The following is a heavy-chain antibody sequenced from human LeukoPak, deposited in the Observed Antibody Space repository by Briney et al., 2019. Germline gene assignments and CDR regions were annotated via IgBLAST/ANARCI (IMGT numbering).Heavy chain of an antibody. CDR1: GFTFDRFV. J-gene: IGHJ4*02. CDR3: ATSLEGFPGLVYFDH. CDR2: ISANGLST. Sequence: GGSLRLSCAASGFTFDRFVMSWVRQAPGKGLEWVSTISANGLSTYFGDSVLGRFSIFRENSKTMLHLQMNSLRDDDTAIYYCATSLEGFPGLVYFDHWGQGILVTVSS. V-gene: IGHV3-23*01. D-gene: IGHD3-3*01.